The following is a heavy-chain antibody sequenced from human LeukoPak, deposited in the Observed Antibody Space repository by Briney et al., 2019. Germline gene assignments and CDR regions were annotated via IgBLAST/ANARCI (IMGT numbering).Heavy chain of an antibody. Sequence: GGSLRLSCAASGFTFDDYGMSWVRQAPGKGLEWVSGINWNGGSTGYADSVKGRFTISRDNAKNSLYLQMNSLRAEDTALYYCARSQDDILTGYKRYYYYGMDVRGQGTTVTVSS. CDR1: GFTFDDYG. J-gene: IGHJ6*02. CDR2: INWNGGST. D-gene: IGHD3-9*01. CDR3: ARSQDDILTGYKRYYYYGMDV. V-gene: IGHV3-20*04.